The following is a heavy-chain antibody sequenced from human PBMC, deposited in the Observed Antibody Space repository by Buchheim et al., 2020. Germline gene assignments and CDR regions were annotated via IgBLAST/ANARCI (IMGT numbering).Heavy chain of an antibody. CDR3: AGSFCTSTTCYYGMDV. CDR2: IKQDGSDK. V-gene: IGHV3-7*01. J-gene: IGHJ6*02. CDR1: GFTFSSYW. D-gene: IGHD2-2*01. Sequence: EVQVVESGGGMVQPGGSLRLSCAASGFTFSSYWMSWVRQAPGKGLEWVANIKQDGSDKYYVDSVKGRFTIYRDNAKNSLSLQMNSLRAEDTAVYYCAGSFCTSTTCYYGMDVWGQGTT.